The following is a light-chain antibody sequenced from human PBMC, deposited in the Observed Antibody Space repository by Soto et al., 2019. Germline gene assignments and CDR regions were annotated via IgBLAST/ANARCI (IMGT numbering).Light chain of an antibody. CDR3: QHYNDYSYT. CDR1: QSVSGW. CDR2: QAS. J-gene: IGKJ2*01. Sequence: DIQMTQSPSTQSASVGDRVAISCRASQSVSGWLAWYQQKPGKVPKLLIYQASTLEDGVPSRFSGSGSGTEFTLTISSLQPDDAATYYCQHYNDYSYTFGPGTNLEIK. V-gene: IGKV1-5*03.